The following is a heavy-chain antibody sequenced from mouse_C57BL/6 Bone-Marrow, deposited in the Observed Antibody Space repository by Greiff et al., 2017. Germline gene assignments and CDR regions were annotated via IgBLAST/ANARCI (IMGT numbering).Heavy chain of an antibody. J-gene: IGHJ3*01. Sequence: EVKLVESGPVLVKPGASVKMSCKASGYTFTDYYMNWVKQSHGKSLEWIGVINPYNGGTSYNQKFKGKATLTVDKSSSTAYMELNSLTSEDSAVYYCSYGNYGPFAYWGQGTLVTVSA. V-gene: IGHV1-19*01. CDR2: INPYNGGT. CDR1: GYTFTDYY. CDR3: SYGNYGPFAY. D-gene: IGHD2-1*01.